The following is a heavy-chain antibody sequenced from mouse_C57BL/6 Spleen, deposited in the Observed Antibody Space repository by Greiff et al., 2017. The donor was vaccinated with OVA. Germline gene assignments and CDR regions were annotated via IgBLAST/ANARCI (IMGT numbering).Heavy chain of an antibody. Sequence: VQLQQSGPGLVKPSQSLSLTCSVTGYSITSGYYWNWIRQFPGNKLEWMGYISYDGSNNYNPSLKNRISITRDTSKNQFFLKLNSVTTEDTATYYCARGVRQGYAMDYWGQGTSVTVSS. CDR1: GYSITSGYY. J-gene: IGHJ4*01. CDR3: ARGVRQGYAMDY. CDR2: ISYDGSN. V-gene: IGHV3-6*01. D-gene: IGHD2-14*01.